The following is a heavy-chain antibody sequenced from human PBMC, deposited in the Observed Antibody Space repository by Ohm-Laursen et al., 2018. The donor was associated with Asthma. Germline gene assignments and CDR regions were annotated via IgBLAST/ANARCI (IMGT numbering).Heavy chain of an antibody. D-gene: IGHD4-17*01. J-gene: IGHJ2*01. CDR2: IYYSGST. Sequence: SQTLSLTCTVSGGSISSGGYYWSWIRQHPGKGLEWIGYIYYSGSTNYNSSLESRVMMSVDSAKNQFSLNLYSVTAADTAVYFCASNNPRYGDHRWWSFDLWGRGTLVTVSS. V-gene: IGHV4-30-4*08. CDR1: GGSISSGGYY. CDR3: ASNNPRYGDHRWWSFDL.